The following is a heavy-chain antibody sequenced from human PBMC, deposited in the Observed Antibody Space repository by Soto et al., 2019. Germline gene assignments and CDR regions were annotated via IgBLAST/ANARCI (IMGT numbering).Heavy chain of an antibody. Sequence: GGSLRLSCAASGFTVSGNLMSWVRQAPGKGLEWVSVVYSGGSTYYADSVKGRFTISRDNSNNRLYLQMNSLRAEDTAVYYCASRILVSDAFDIWGQGTMVTVSS. J-gene: IGHJ3*02. CDR2: VYSGGST. V-gene: IGHV3-53*01. CDR1: GFTVSGNL. CDR3: ASRILVSDAFDI. D-gene: IGHD3-3*02.